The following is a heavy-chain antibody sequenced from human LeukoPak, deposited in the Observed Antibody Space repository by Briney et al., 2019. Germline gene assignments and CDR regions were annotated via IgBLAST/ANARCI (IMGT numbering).Heavy chain of an antibody. V-gene: IGHV4-59*08. Sequence: SETLSLTCTVSGGSISSYYWSWIRQIPGKGLEWIGYIYYSGSTNYNPSLKSRVTISVDTSKNQFSLKLSSVTAADTAVYYCARHSTHYYDSSGYYYDFDYWGQGTLVNVSS. CDR3: ARHSTHYYDSSGYYYDFDY. CDR2: IYYSGST. J-gene: IGHJ4*02. CDR1: GGSISSYY. D-gene: IGHD3-22*01.